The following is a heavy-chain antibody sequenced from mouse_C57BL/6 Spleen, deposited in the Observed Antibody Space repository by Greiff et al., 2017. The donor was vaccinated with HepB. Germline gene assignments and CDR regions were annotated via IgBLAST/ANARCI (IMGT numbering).Heavy chain of an antibody. J-gene: IGHJ2*01. CDR3: AKELGHYFDY. CDR2: IDPSDSYT. Sequence: QVQLQQSGAERVKPGASVKLSCKASGYTFTSYWMQWVKQRPGQGLEWIGEIDPSDSYTNYNQKFKGKATLTVDTSSSTAYMQLSSLTSEDSAVYYCAKELGHYFDYWGQGTTLTVSS. D-gene: IGHD4-1*01. CDR1: GYTFTSYW. V-gene: IGHV1-50*01.